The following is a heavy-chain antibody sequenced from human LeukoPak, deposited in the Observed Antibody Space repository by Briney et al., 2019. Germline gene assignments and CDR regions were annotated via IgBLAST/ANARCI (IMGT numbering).Heavy chain of an antibody. D-gene: IGHD6-19*01. J-gene: IGHJ4*02. CDR3: DRAPSIAVTGAVRFGDY. CDR2: ISAYNGNT. CDR1: GYTFTSYG. V-gene: IGHV1-18*01. Sequence: ASVKVSCKASGYTFTSYGISWVRQAPGQGLEWMGWISAYNGNTNYAQKLQGRVTMTTYTYKSTASMELRSLRSNDTAVYYYDRAPSIAVTGAVRFGDYWGQGTLVTVSS.